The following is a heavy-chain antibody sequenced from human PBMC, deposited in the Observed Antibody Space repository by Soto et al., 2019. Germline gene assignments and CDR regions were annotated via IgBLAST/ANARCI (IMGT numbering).Heavy chain of an antibody. CDR1: AYIIGNYW. CDR2: RKHEGNEK. J-gene: IGHJ6*02. V-gene: IGHV3-7*01. Sequence: PGGSLRLSCAATAYIIGNYWLSRVRQTPGKGHERVSKRKHEGNEKCYADFVKWRFTVSRDNGKKCLHRQMRSLRGADTGVYFCVRAAVSWGQYYYRGLDIWGQGTTCTVSS. D-gene: IGHD6-13*01. CDR3: VRAAVSWGQYYYRGLDI.